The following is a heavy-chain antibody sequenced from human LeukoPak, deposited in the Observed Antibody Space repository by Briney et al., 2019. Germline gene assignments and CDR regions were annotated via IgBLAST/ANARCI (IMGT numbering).Heavy chain of an antibody. CDR2: INPNVGGT. V-gene: IGHV1-2*02. CDR1: GYTFTGYY. D-gene: IGHD4-17*01. CDR3: ARSVTVTSWGAFDI. Sequence: ASVKVSCKASGYTFTGYYIHWVRQAPGQGLEWMGWINPNVGGTNYAQKFQGRVTMTRDTSISTAYMELNRLRSDDTAVYYCARSVTVTSWGAFDIWGQGTMVAVSS. J-gene: IGHJ3*02.